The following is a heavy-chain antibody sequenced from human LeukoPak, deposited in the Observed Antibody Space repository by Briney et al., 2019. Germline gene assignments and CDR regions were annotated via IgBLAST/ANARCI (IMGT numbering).Heavy chain of an antibody. D-gene: IGHD3-16*01. V-gene: IGHV1-69*05. CDR3: ARSNPMDYGSFDY. Sequence: SAKVSCKASGGTFSSYAISWVRQAPGQGLEWMGRIIPIFGTANYAQKFQGRVTITTDESTSTAYMELSSLRSEDTAVYYCARSNPMDYGSFDYWGQGTLVTVSS. CDR1: GGTFSSYA. J-gene: IGHJ4*02. CDR2: IIPIFGTA.